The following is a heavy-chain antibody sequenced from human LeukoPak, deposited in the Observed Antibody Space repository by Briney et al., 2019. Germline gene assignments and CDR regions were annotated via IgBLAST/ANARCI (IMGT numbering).Heavy chain of an antibody. J-gene: IGHJ4*02. Sequence: GGSLRLSCAASGFTFSSYDMHWVRQATGKGLEWVSAIGTAGDTYYPGSVKGRFTISRESAKNSLYLQMNSLRAGDTAVYYCARGVKTYYYDSSGYYYDYWGQGTLVTVSS. CDR3: ARGVKTYYYDSSGYYYDY. CDR2: IGTAGDT. CDR1: GFTFSSYD. D-gene: IGHD3-22*01. V-gene: IGHV3-13*01.